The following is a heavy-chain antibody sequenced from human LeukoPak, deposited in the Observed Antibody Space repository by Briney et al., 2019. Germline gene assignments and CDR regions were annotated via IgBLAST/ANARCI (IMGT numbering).Heavy chain of an antibody. J-gene: IGHJ4*02. Sequence: PGGSLRLSCAASGFTFTSYSMHWVRQAPGKGLEWVAIISYDGSNKYYADSVKGRFTISRDNSKNTLYLQTNSLRAEDTAVYYCARDWVAVPGRGGFDHWGQGTLVTVSS. D-gene: IGHD6-19*01. CDR3: ARDWVAVPGRGGFDH. V-gene: IGHV3-30-3*01. CDR2: ISYDGSNK. CDR1: GFTFTSYS.